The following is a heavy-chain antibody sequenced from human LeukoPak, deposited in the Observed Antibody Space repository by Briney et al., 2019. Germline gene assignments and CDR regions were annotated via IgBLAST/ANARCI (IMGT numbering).Heavy chain of an antibody. V-gene: IGHV3-33*01. CDR1: GFTFSSYV. J-gene: IGHJ3*02. CDR2: IWYDGFNK. Sequence: PGRSLRLSCAASGFTFSSYVMHWVRQAPGKGLEWVAVIWYDGFNKYYADSVKGRFTISRDNAKNTLYLQMNSLRAEDTAVYYCARDQWPNDAFDIWGQGTMVTVSS. D-gene: IGHD6-19*01. CDR3: ARDQWPNDAFDI.